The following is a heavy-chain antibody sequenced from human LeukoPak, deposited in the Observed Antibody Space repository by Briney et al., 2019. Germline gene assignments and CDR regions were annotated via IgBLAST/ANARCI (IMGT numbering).Heavy chain of an antibody. CDR1: GGSINRSSSY. D-gene: IGHD6-19*01. CDR3: TRHVPSRVRDNGWYGEFDS. J-gene: IGHJ4*02. Sequence: SETLSLTCTVSGGSINRSSSYWGWIRQPPGKGLEWIGSIYYGGTTSYNPSLKSRVTMSVDTSKSQFSLRLSSVTAADAAIYYCTRHVPSRVRDNGWYGEFDSWGQGTLVTVSS. V-gene: IGHV4-39*01. CDR2: IYYGGTT.